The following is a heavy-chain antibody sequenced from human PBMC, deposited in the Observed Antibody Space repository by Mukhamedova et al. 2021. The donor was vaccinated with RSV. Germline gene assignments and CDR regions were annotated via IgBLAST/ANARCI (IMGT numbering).Heavy chain of an antibody. Sequence: EHRRFTIPRDNAKNSLYLQMNSLRAEDTAVYYCARDTYYYYGMDVWGQGTTVTVSS. J-gene: IGHJ6*02. V-gene: IGHV3-11*06. CDR3: ARDTYYYYGMDV.